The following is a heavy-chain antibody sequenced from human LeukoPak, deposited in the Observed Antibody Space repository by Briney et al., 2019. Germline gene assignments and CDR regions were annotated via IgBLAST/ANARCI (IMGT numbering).Heavy chain of an antibody. Sequence: ASVKVSCKASGYTFTGYYMHWVRQAPGQGLEWMGWINPNSGGTNYAQKLQGRVTMTTDTSTSTAYMELRSLRSDDTAVYYCARAPQWLAPRYYYYYMDVWGKGTTVTVSS. J-gene: IGHJ6*03. D-gene: IGHD6-19*01. V-gene: IGHV1-2*02. CDR3: ARAPQWLAPRYYYYYMDV. CDR1: GYTFTGYY. CDR2: INPNSGGT.